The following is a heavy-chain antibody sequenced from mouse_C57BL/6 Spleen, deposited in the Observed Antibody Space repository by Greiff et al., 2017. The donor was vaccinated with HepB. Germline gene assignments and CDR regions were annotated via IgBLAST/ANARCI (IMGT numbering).Heavy chain of an antibody. Sequence: VQLQQPGAELVKPGASVKMSCKASGYTFTSYWITWVKQRPGQGLEWIGDIYPGSGSTNYNEKFKSKATLTVDTSSSTAYMQLSSLTSEDSAVDYCARRGIYDGYYVNFDYWGQGTTLTVSS. D-gene: IGHD2-3*01. CDR2: IYPGSGST. CDR3: ARRGIYDGYYVNFDY. CDR1: GYTFTSYW. J-gene: IGHJ2*01. V-gene: IGHV1-55*01.